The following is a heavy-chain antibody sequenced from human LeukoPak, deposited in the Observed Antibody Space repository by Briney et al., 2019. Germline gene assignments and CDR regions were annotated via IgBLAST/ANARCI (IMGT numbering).Heavy chain of an antibody. CDR1: GFTFDDYA. J-gene: IGHJ4*02. CDR3: AKAYYGSGFFDY. CDR2: ISWNSGSI. D-gene: IGHD3-10*01. V-gene: IGHV3-9*01. Sequence: GGSLRLSCAASGFTFDDYAMHCVRQAPGKGVEWVSGISWNSGSIGYADSVKGRFTISRDNAKNSLYLQMNSLRAEDTALYYCAKAYYGSGFFDYWGQGTLVTVSS.